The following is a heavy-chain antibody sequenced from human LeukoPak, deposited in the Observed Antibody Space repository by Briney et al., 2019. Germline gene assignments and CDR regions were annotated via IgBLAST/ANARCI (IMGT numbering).Heavy chain of an antibody. D-gene: IGHD3-22*01. CDR1: GGSISSYY. V-gene: IGHV4-59*12. Sequence: SETLSLTCTVSGGSISSYYWSWIRQPPGKGLEWIGYIYYSGSTNYNPSLKSRVTISVDTSKNHFSLKLSSVTAADTAVYYCARGDYYDSSGTDYYYYYMDVWGKGTTVTVSS. J-gene: IGHJ6*03. CDR3: ARGDYYDSSGTDYYYYYMDV. CDR2: IYYSGST.